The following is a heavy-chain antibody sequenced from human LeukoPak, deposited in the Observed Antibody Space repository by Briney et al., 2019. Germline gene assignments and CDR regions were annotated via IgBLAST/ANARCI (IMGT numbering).Heavy chain of an antibody. CDR2: INSDGSST. J-gene: IGHJ5*02. CDR3: ARDPHSSSWYGGLVGWFDP. D-gene: IGHD6-13*01. V-gene: IGHV3-74*01. CDR1: GFTFSSYW. Sequence: TGGSLRLSCAASGFTFSSYWMHWVRQAPGKGLVWVSRINSDGSSTSYADSVKGRFTISRDNAKNTLYLQMNSLRAEDTAVYYCARDPHSSSWYGGLVGWFDPWGQGTLFTVSS.